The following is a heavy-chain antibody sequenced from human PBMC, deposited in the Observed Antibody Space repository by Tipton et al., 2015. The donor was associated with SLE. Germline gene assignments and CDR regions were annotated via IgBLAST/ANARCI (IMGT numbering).Heavy chain of an antibody. Sequence: TLSLTCTVSGGSISNYYWNWIRQPPGKGLEWIGYIYYSGSTNYNPTLKSRVTISLDTSKTYFSLKLSSVTAADTAVYYCAGGDYHCSVSYIGYWGQGSLVTVSS. V-gene: IGHV4-59*12. CDR1: GGSISNYY. CDR3: AGGDYHCSVSYIGY. CDR2: IYYSGST. D-gene: IGHD3-10*01. J-gene: IGHJ4*02.